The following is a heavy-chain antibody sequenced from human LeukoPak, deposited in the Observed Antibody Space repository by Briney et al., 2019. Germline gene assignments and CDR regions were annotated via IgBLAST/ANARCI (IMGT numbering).Heavy chain of an antibody. CDR1: GFTFSSYA. CDR3: ARAAAAGPLFDY. V-gene: IGHV3-30-3*01. Sequence: GRSLRLSCAASGFTFSSYAMHWVRQAPGKGLEWVAVISYDGSNKYYADSVKGRFTISRDNSKNTLYLQMNSLRAEDTAVYYCARAAAAGPLFDYWGQGTLVTVSS. CDR2: ISYDGSNK. D-gene: IGHD6-13*01. J-gene: IGHJ4*02.